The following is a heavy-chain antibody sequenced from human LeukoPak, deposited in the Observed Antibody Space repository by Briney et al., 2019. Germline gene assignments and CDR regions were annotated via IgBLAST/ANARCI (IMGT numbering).Heavy chain of an antibody. J-gene: IGHJ4*02. Sequence: GGSLRLSCAASGFSFSSHWVHWVRQAPGKGLVWISRISDDGSYTSNVDSVKGRFTISRDNVNNMLYLHMNSLRAEDTAVYYCASFGISWRSSYWGQGTLVTVSS. CDR3: ASFGISWRSSY. CDR1: GFSFSSHW. CDR2: ISDDGSYT. V-gene: IGHV3-74*01. D-gene: IGHD2-21*01.